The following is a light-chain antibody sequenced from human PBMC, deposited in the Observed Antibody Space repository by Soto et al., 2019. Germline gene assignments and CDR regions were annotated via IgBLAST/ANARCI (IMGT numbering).Light chain of an antibody. CDR1: QSVSSSY. V-gene: IGKV3-20*01. CDR2: GAS. Sequence: EIVLTQSPGTLSLSPGERATLSCRASQSVSSSYLAWYQQKPGQAPRQLIYGASSRATGIPDRFSGSGSGTVFALTITRVEPGDFAVYYCQRYRTSFGGGTRVEIK. J-gene: IGKJ4*01. CDR3: QRYRTS.